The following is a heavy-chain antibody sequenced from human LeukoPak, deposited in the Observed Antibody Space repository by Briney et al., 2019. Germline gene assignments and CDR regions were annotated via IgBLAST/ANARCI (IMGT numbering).Heavy chain of an antibody. CDR2: ISGDGGST. V-gene: IGHV3-43*02. CDR1: GFTFDDYA. D-gene: IGHD1-26*01. CDR3: AKDKAGGGGSYLGPIDY. J-gene: IGHJ4*02. Sequence: PGGSLRLSCAASGFTFDDYAMHWVRQAPGKGLEWVSLISGDGGSTYYADSVKGRFTISRDNSKNSLYLQMNSLRTEDTALYYCAKDKAGGGGSYLGPIDYWGQGTLVTVSS.